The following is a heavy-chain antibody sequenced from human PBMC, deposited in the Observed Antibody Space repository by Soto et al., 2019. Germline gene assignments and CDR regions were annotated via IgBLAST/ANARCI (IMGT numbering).Heavy chain of an antibody. CDR2: MNPNSGNT. V-gene: IGHV1-8*01. CDR3: ASLRHDYGDYYYYYYRMDV. J-gene: IGHJ6*02. D-gene: IGHD4-17*01. CDR1: GYTFTSYD. Sequence: ASVKVSCKASGYTFTSYDINWVRQATGQGLEWMGWMNPNSGNTGYAQKFQGRVTMTRNTSISTAYMELSSLRSEDTAVYYCASLRHDYGDYYYYYYRMDVWGQGTTVTVSS.